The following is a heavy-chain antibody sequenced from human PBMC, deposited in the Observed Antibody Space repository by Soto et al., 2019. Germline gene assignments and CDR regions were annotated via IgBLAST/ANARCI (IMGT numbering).Heavy chain of an antibody. D-gene: IGHD6-19*01. Sequence: QVQLQESGPGLVKPSQTLSLTCAVSGGSISSGGHYWSWIRQPPGKGLELMGYISYSGTTYYNPSLKSRLTLLIDTSENQFSLKLRSVTAADTAVYYCAAAHIGVAGPNWFDPWGQGTLVTVSS. V-gene: IGHV4-31*11. CDR2: ISYSGTT. CDR3: AAAHIGVAGPNWFDP. CDR1: GGSISSGGHY. J-gene: IGHJ5*02.